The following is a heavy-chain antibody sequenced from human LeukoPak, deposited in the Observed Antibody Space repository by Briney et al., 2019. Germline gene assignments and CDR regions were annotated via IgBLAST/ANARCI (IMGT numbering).Heavy chain of an antibody. CDR1: GYTFTSNY. V-gene: IGHV1-46*01. CDR2: IYPRDGST. D-gene: IGHD1-26*01. CDR3: AVGIVGATVDY. Sequence: ASVKVSCKASGYTFTSNYIHWVRQAPGQGLEWMGMIYPRDGSTSYAQKFQGRVTVTRDTSTSTVHMELSSLRSEDTAVYYCAVGIVGATVDYWGQGTLVTVSS. J-gene: IGHJ4*02.